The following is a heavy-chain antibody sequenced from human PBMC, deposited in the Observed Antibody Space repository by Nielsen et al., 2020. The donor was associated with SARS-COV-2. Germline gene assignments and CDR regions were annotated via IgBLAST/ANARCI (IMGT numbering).Heavy chain of an antibody. D-gene: IGHD3-16*02. CDR2: ISYDGSNK. Sequence: GGSLRLSCAASGFTFSSYAMHWVRQAPGKGLEWVAVISYDGSNKYYADSVKGRFTISRDNSKNTLYLQMNSLRAEDTAVYYCARDPGDYVWGSYREDYWGQGTLVTVSS. CDR1: GFTFSSYA. V-gene: IGHV3-30*04. CDR3: ARDPGDYVWGSYREDY. J-gene: IGHJ4*02.